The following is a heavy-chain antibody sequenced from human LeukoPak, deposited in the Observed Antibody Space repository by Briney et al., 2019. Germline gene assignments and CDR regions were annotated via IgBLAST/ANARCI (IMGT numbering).Heavy chain of an antibody. D-gene: IGHD1-1*01. CDR3: ARHDGLERSLLDY. CDR1: GCPISSSSCY. J-gene: IGHJ4*02. Sequence: SETLSLTCLVSGCPISSSSCYWGWIRQPPGEGLEWIGGIYYSGSTYHNPSLKGPVTISVDTAQNQFSLKLSAVTAADSAVYCCARHDGLERSLLDYWGRGTLATVSS. CDR2: IYYSGST. V-gene: IGHV4-39*01.